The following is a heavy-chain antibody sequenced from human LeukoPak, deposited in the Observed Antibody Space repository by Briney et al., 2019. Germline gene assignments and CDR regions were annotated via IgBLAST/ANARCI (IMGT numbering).Heavy chain of an antibody. D-gene: IGHD2-21*02. J-gene: IGHJ1*01. CDR1: GFTFNGYG. Sequence: GGSLRLSCTASGFTFNGYGMNWVRQAPGKGLEWVSYISSISSTIYYSDSVKGRFTISRDNAKNSLYLQVNSLRAEDTAVYYCAITVDCRATTDCYSYFHHWGQGTLVTVSS. CDR2: ISSISSTI. CDR3: AITVDCRATTDCYSYFHH. V-gene: IGHV3-48*01.